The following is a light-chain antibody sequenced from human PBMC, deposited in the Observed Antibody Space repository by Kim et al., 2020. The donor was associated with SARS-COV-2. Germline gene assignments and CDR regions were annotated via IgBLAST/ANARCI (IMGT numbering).Light chain of an antibody. Sequence: SVSVGDRVTITCRASETIFRWLAWYQQKPGKAPKLLIYKASSLESGVPSRFSGSGSGTEFTLTISSLQPDDFAIYYCQQYKRYTTFGQGTKVDIK. CDR3: QQYKRYTT. CDR2: KAS. CDR1: ETIFRW. J-gene: IGKJ1*01. V-gene: IGKV1-5*03.